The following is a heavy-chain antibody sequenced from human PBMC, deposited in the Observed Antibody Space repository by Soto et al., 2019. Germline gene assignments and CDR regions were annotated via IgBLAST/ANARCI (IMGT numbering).Heavy chain of an antibody. CDR3: ARGVVGVYGMDV. Sequence: SETLSLTCAVSGGSISSSNWWSWVRQPPGKGLEWIGSIYFGGSAYYNPSLKSRVTISVDTSKNQFSLKLSSVTAADTAVYYCARGVVGVYGMDVWGQGTTVTVSS. D-gene: IGHD3-3*01. J-gene: IGHJ6*02. V-gene: IGHV4-4*02. CDR1: GGSISSSNW. CDR2: IYFGGSA.